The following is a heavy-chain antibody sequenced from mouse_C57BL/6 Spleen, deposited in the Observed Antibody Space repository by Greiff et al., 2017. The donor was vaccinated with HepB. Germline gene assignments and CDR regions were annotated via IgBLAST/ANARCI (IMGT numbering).Heavy chain of an antibody. CDR2: IRLKSDNYAT. J-gene: IGHJ1*03. D-gene: IGHD1-1*01. Sequence: EVKLVESGGGLVQPGGSMKLSCVASGFTFSNYWMNWVRQSPEKGLEWVAQIRLKSDNYATHYAESVKGRFTISRDDSKSSVYLQMNNLRAEDTGIYDCPHYGSSRDWYFDVWGTGTTVTVSS. CDR3: PHYGSSRDWYFDV. CDR1: GFTFSNYW. V-gene: IGHV6-3*01.